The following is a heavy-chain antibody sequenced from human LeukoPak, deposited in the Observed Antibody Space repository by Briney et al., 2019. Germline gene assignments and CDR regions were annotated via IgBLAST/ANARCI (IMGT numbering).Heavy chain of an antibody. CDR3: ARGNSLRRLYGYYFDY. CDR2: INHSGST. CDR1: GGSFSGYY. Sequence: SETLSLTCAVYGGSFSGYYWSWIRQPPGKGPEWIGEINHSGSTNYNPSLKSRVTISVDTSKNQFSLKLSSVTAADTAVYYCARGNSLRRLYGYYFDYWGQGTLVTVSS. V-gene: IGHV4-34*01. D-gene: IGHD3-10*01. J-gene: IGHJ4*02.